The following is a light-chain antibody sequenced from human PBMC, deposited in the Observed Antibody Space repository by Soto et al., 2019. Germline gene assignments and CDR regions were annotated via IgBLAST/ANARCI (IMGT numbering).Light chain of an antibody. CDR2: DVS. CDR3: SSYAGTHVV. V-gene: IGLV2-8*01. J-gene: IGLJ1*01. CDR1: SSDVGGYNY. Sequence: SVLTQPPSASGSPGQSVTVSCTGTSSDVGGYNYVSWYQQHPDKAPKLMIYDVSKRPSGVPDRFSGSKSGNTASLIVSGLQAEDEADYYCSSYAGTHVVFGTGNKVTVL.